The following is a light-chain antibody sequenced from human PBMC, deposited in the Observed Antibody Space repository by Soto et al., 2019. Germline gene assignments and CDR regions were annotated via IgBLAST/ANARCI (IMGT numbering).Light chain of an antibody. V-gene: IGKV4-1*01. CDR2: WAS. Sequence: DIVMTQSPDPLAVSLGERATINCKSSQSVLYSSNNKNYLAWYQHKPGQPPKLLIYWASTRESGVPGRFSGSGSGTDFTLTISSLQAEDVAGYYCQQYYSTPWTFGQGTKVEIK. CDR3: QQYYSTPWT. CDR1: QSVLYSSNNKNY. J-gene: IGKJ1*01.